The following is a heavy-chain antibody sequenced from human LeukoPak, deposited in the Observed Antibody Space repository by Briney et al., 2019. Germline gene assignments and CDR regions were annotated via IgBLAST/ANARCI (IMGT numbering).Heavy chain of an antibody. V-gene: IGHV4-61*02. CDR1: GGSITSGSYY. Sequence: SETLSLTCTVSGGSITSGSYYWTWVRQPAGKGLEWVGRIHSSGSTNYNPSLNSRVTVSADTSNNQFSLKLSSVTAADTAIYYCATSASSGSNYFDPWGQGILVTVSS. CDR2: IHSSGST. CDR3: ATSASSGSNYFDP. J-gene: IGHJ5*02. D-gene: IGHD4/OR15-4a*01.